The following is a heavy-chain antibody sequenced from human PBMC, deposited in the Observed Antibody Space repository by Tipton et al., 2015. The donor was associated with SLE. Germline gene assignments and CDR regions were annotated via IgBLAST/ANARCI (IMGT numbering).Heavy chain of an antibody. CDR3: ARETGTGDWED. Sequence: TLSLTCTVSGGSISSYYWSWIRQSPGKGLEWIGNIFYSGITNDNPSLKSRVTISVDTSKNQFSLKLTSVTAADTAVYYCARETGTGDWEDWGQGTLVTVSS. V-gene: IGHV4-59*01. CDR2: IFYSGIT. CDR1: GGSISSYY. J-gene: IGHJ4*02. D-gene: IGHD1-7*01.